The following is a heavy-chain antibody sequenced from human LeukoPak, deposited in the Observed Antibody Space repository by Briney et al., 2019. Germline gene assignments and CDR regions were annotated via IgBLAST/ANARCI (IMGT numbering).Heavy chain of an antibody. D-gene: IGHD5-12*01. V-gene: IGHV4-34*01. CDR2: INHSGST. CDR1: GGSFSGYY. CDR3: ARGYSGYDPLDS. J-gene: IGHJ4*02. Sequence: PSETLSLTCAVYGGSFSGYYWTWIRQPPGKGLEWIGEINHSGSTNYNPSLKSRVTISLDTPKNQFSLKLSSVTAADTAVYYCARGYSGYDPLDSWGQGTLVTVSS.